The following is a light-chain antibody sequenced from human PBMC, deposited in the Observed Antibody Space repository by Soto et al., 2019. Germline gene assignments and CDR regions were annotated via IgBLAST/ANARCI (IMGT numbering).Light chain of an antibody. V-gene: IGKV1-9*01. CDR1: QGISSY. Sequence: DILLTQSPSFLSASVGDRVTITCRASQGISSYLAWYQQKPGEAPKLLIYGASTLQSGVPSRFSGRGSGTDFTLTISSLQPDDFATYFCLQLDSYPFTFGPGTKLEIK. CDR3: LQLDSYPFT. CDR2: GAS. J-gene: IGKJ3*01.